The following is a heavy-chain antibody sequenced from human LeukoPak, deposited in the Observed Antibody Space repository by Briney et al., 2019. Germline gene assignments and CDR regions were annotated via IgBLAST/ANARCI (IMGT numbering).Heavy chain of an antibody. CDR2: ISGSGGST. CDR1: GFTFSGYA. V-gene: IGHV3-23*01. J-gene: IGHJ6*03. D-gene: IGHD2-2*01. CDR3: AKDPRYCSSTSCSDYYYYMDV. Sequence: GGSLRLSCAASGFTFSGYAMSWVRQAPGKGLEGVPAISGSGGSTYYADSVKGRFTISRDNSKNTLYLQMNSLRAEDTAVYYCAKDPRYCSSTSCSDYYYYMDVWGKGTTVTVSS.